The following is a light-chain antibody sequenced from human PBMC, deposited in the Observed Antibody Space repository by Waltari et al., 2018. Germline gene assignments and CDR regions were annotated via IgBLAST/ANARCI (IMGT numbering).Light chain of an antibody. J-gene: IGLJ3*02. CDR1: SGHSSNI. V-gene: IGLV4-69*01. CDR2: VNSDGGH. Sequence: QLVVTQSPSASAPLGASVKLTCTLSSGHSSNIVAWLQQRPEKGPRYLMKVNSDGGHIKGDEIPDRFSGSSSGAERYLTISSLQSDDEADYYCQTGGHGTWVFGGGTTLTVL. CDR3: QTGGHGTWV.